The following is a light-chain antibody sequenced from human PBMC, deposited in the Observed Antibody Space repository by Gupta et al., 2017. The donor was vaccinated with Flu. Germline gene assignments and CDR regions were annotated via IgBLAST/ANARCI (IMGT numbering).Light chain of an antibody. CDR3: SLYTSISTPVV. V-gene: IGLV2-18*01. Sequence: QSALTQPPSVSGSPGQSVTISCTGTSSDVGSYNRVSWYQQPPGTAPKLMIYEVSNRPSGVPDRFSGSKSGNTASLTISGLQAEDEADYYCSLYTSISTPVVFGGGTKLTGL. CDR1: SSDVGSYNR. CDR2: EVS. J-gene: IGLJ2*01.